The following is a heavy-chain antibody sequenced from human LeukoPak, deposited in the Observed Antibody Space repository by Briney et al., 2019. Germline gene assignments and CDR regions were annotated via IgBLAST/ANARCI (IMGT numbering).Heavy chain of an antibody. CDR3: ARDDISGDAFDI. D-gene: IGHD6-19*01. J-gene: IGHJ3*02. CDR1: GFTFSSYN. Sequence: VGSLRLSCAASGFTFSSYNMNWVRQAPGKGLEWVTSVSGTSTYIYYADSVRGRFTISRANAKHSLYLQMNSLRAEDTAVYYCARDDISGDAFDIWGQGTLVTVSS. V-gene: IGHV3-21*01. CDR2: VSGTSTYI.